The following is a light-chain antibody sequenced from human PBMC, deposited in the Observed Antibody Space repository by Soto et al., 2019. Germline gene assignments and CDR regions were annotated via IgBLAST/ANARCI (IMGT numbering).Light chain of an antibody. CDR1: QDIGNY. Sequence: DIQMTQSPSSLSASVGDRVTITCQASQDIGNYLNWYQQRPGKPHKXMIFDASNLETGVPSRFSGSGYGTAGNLTISSLQSEDSATYYCQQYYHVPITFGQGTRLEIK. V-gene: IGKV1-33*01. CDR2: DAS. J-gene: IGKJ5*01. CDR3: QQYYHVPIT.